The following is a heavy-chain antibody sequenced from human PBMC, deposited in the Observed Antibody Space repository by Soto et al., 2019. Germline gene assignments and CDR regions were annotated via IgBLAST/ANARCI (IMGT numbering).Heavy chain of an antibody. V-gene: IGHV3-48*02. CDR1: GFTFSSYS. CDR3: ASEAWFDP. Sequence: EVQLVESGGGLVQPGGSLRLSCAASGFTFSSYSMNWVRQAPGKGLEWVSYISSSSSTIYYADSVKGRFTISRDNAKNSLYLQMNSLRDGDTAVYYCASEAWFDPWGQGTLVTVSS. CDR2: ISSSSSTI. J-gene: IGHJ5*02.